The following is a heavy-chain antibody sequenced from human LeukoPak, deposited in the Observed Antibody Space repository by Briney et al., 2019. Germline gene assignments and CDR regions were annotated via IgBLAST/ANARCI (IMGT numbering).Heavy chain of an antibody. CDR2: IYSGGST. CDR1: GFTVSSNY. J-gene: IGHJ4*02. V-gene: IGHV3-53*01. Sequence: GGSLRLSCAASGFTVSSNYMSWVRQAPGKGLEWVSVIYSGGSTYYADSVKGRFTISRDNSKNTLYLQMNSLRAEDTAVYYCAREEYGERYFDYCGQGTLVTVSS. D-gene: IGHD4-17*01. CDR3: AREEYGERYFDY.